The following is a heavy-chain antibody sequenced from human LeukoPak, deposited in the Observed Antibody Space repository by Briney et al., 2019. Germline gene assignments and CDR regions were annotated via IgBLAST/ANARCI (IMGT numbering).Heavy chain of an antibody. Sequence: PGGSLRLSCVASGFLNSGSTMSWVRQAPGKGLEWISYISSSSGTIYYADSVKGRFTISRDNAKNSLFLQMNGLRDEDTAVYYCARGVRYAHYWGRGGLVSVSS. V-gene: IGHV3-48*02. D-gene: IGHD3-16*01. CDR3: ARGVRYAHY. J-gene: IGHJ4*02. CDR2: ISSSSGTI. CDR1: GFLNSGST.